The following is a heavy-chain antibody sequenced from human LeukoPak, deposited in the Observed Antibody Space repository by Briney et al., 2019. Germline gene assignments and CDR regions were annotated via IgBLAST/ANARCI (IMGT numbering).Heavy chain of an antibody. CDR3: ARASCSGGSCYSFHYYYGMDV. V-gene: IGHV3-48*03. CDR2: TSSSGSTI. D-gene: IGHD2-15*01. J-gene: IGHJ6*02. Sequence: GGSLRLSCAASGFTFSRYEMNWVRQAPGKGLEWVSYTSSSGSTIYYADSVKGRFTISRDNAKNSLYLQMNSLRAEDTAVYYCARASCSGGSCYSFHYYYGMDVWGQGTTVTVSS. CDR1: GFTFSRYE.